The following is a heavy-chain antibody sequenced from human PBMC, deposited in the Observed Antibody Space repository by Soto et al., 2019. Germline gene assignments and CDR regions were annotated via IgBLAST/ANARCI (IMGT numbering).Heavy chain of an antibody. V-gene: IGHV4-4*02. CDR2: VYHSGST. Sequence: PSEILSLTCAVSGGSISSYYWWSWVRQPPGRGLEWIGEVYHSGSTNYNPSLKSRVTISVDKSKNQFSLELTSVTAADTAVYFCARDRPSEYTYGSSGWSDPWGQGTLVTVSS. CDR3: ARDRPSEYTYGSSGWSDP. J-gene: IGHJ5*02. D-gene: IGHD5-18*01. CDR1: GGSISSYYW.